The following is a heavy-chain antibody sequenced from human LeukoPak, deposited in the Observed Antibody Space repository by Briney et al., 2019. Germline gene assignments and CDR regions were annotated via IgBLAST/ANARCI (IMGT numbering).Heavy chain of an antibody. J-gene: IGHJ4*02. CDR3: AREVDSGSYFTGYFDY. D-gene: IGHD1-26*01. CDR2: IYYSGST. CDR1: GGSFSSYY. V-gene: IGHV4-59*01. Sequence: SETLSLTCAVYGGSFSSYYWSWIRQPPGKGLEWIGYIYYSGSTNYNPSLKSRVTISVDTSKNQFSLKLSSVTAADTAVYYCAREVDSGSYFTGYFDYWGQGTLVTVSS.